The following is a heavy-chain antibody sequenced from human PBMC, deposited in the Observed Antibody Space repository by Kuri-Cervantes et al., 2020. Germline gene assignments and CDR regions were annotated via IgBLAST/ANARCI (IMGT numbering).Heavy chain of an antibody. CDR1: GYTFTSYD. CDR3: ARDRRSIAARVFWN. CDR2: MNPNSGNT. J-gene: IGHJ4*02. V-gene: IGHV1-8*01. Sequence: ASVKVSCKASGYTFTSYDINWVRQATGQGLEWTGWMNPNSGNTGYAQKFQGRVTMTRNTSISTAYMELSSLRSEDTAVYYCARDRRSIAARVFWNWGQGTLVTVSS. D-gene: IGHD6-6*01.